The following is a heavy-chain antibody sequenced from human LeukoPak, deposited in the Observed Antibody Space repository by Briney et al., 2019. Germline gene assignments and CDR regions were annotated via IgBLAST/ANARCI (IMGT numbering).Heavy chain of an antibody. CDR1: GLTFSSHW. D-gene: IGHD3-10*01. V-gene: IGHV3-74*01. Sequence: GGSLRLSCAASGLTFSSHWMHWVRQAPGKGLVWVSRITNDGSSTTYADSVKGRFTISRDNAKNSLYLQMNSLRAEDTAVYFCARIPAWLGAFGYFDVWGRGTLVTVSS. CDR3: ARIPAWLGAFGYFDV. CDR2: ITNDGSST. J-gene: IGHJ2*01.